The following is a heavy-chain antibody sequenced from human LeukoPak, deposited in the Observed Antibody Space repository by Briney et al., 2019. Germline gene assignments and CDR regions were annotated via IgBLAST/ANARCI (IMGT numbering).Heavy chain of an antibody. Sequence: ASVKVSFKASGYTFTSYGISWVRLAPGQGLEWMGWISAYNGNTNYAQKLQGRVTMTTDTSTSTAYMELRSLRSDDTAVYYCARVGLGSGWNRDVVYYFDYWGQGTLVTVSS. D-gene: IGHD6-19*01. J-gene: IGHJ4*02. CDR2: ISAYNGNT. CDR1: GYTFTSYG. CDR3: ARVGLGSGWNRDVVYYFDY. V-gene: IGHV1-18*01.